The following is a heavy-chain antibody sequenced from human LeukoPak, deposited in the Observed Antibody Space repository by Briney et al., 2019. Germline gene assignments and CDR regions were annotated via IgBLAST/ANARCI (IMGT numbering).Heavy chain of an antibody. CDR3: TRQDCSGGSCSYVDY. CDR2: IRSKPNSYTT. D-gene: IGHD2-15*01. V-gene: IGHV3-73*01. Sequence: GGSLRLSCAASGFAFSGFYMHWVRQASGRGLEWVGLIRSKPNSYTTVYAASVKGRFTISRDDSKSTAYLQMNSLKAEDTAVYYCTRQDCSGGSCSYVDYWGQGTLVTVSS. CDR1: GFAFSGFY. J-gene: IGHJ4*02.